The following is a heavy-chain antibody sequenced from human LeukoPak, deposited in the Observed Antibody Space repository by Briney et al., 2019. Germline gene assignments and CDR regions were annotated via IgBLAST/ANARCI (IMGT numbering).Heavy chain of an antibody. CDR2: INPNSGGT. V-gene: IGHV1-2*02. CDR3: ARDTDGDYVGFDY. CDR1: GYTFTGYY. Sequence: GASVKVSCKASGYTFTGYYMHWVRQAPGQGLEWMGWINPNSGGTNYAQKFQGRVTMTRDTSISTAYMELSRLRSDDTAVYYCARDTDGDYVGFDYWGQGTLVTVSS. D-gene: IGHD4-17*01. J-gene: IGHJ4*02.